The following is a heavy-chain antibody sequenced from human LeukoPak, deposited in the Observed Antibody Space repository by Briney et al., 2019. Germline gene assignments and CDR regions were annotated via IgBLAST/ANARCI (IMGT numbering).Heavy chain of an antibody. Sequence: ASVKVSCKASGYSLTTYYMHWVRQAPGQGLEWMAIINPSGGGTKYAQKFQGRVTMTRNTSISTAYMELSSLRSEDTAVYYCARGRGYDFWSGYSNWFDPWGQGTLVTVSS. CDR1: GYSLTTYY. D-gene: IGHD3-3*01. CDR2: INPSGGGT. V-gene: IGHV1-46*01. J-gene: IGHJ5*02. CDR3: ARGRGYDFWSGYSNWFDP.